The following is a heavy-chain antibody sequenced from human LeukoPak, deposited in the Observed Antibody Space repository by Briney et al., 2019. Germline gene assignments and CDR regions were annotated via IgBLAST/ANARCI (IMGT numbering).Heavy chain of an antibody. D-gene: IGHD6-19*01. CDR2: INHSGST. V-gene: IGHV4-34*01. J-gene: IGHJ4*02. Sequence: SETLSLTCAVYGGSFSGYYWSWIRQPPGKGLEWIGEINHSGSTNYNPSLKSRVTISVDTSKNQFSLKLSSVTAADTAVYYCARRGSGWYGRHFDYWGQGTLVTVSS. CDR1: GGSFSGYY. CDR3: ARRGSGWYGRHFDY.